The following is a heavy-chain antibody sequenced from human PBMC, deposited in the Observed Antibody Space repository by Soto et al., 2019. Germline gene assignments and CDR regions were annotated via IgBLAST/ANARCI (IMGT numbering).Heavy chain of an antibody. CDR3: ARGTGTTLYYYYYGMDV. CDR1: GGSISSGGYY. J-gene: IGHJ6*02. Sequence: SLTCTVSGGSISSGGYYWSWIRQHPGKGLEWIGYIYYSGSTYYNPSLKSRVTISVDTSKNQFSLKLSSVTAADTAVYYCARGTGTTLYYYYYGMDVWGQGTTVTVSS. V-gene: IGHV4-31*03. CDR2: IYYSGST. D-gene: IGHD1-1*01.